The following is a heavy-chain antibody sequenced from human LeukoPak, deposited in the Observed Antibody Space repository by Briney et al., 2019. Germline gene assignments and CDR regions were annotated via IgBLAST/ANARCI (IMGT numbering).Heavy chain of an antibody. Sequence: GGSLRLSCAASGFTFSSYSMNWVRQAPGKGLEWVSSISSSSSYIYYADSVKGRFTISRDNAKNSLYLQMNSLRAEDTAVYYCARETEVYDSSGYYHDYFDYWGQGTLVTVSS. V-gene: IGHV3-21*01. CDR3: ARETEVYDSSGYYHDYFDY. J-gene: IGHJ4*02. D-gene: IGHD3-22*01. CDR2: ISSSSSYI. CDR1: GFTFSSYS.